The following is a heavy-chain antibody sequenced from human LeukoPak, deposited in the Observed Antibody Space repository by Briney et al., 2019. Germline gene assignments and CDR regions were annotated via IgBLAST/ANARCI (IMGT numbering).Heavy chain of an antibody. D-gene: IGHD6-6*01. Sequence: GGSLRLSCAASGFTFSSYAMSWVRQAPGKGLEWVSVISGSGGSTYYADSVKGRFTISRDDSKNTAYLQMNSLKTEDTAVHYCTSISSSSREDYWGQGTLVTVSS. V-gene: IGHV3-23*01. J-gene: IGHJ4*02. CDR1: GFTFSSYA. CDR3: TSISSSSREDY. CDR2: ISGSGGST.